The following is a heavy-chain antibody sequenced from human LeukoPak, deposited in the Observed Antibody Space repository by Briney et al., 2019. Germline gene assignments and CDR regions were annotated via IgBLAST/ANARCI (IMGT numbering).Heavy chain of an antibody. CDR3: ASNLLSAEPFYFDY. CDR2: IYPGDSDI. D-gene: IGHD1-14*01. CDR1: GYSFTNYW. Sequence: GESLKISCKGSGYSFTNYWIGWVRQMPGKGLEWMGIIYPGDSDIRYSPSFQGQVTISADKSISTAYLQWSSLKASDTAMYYCASNLLSAEPFYFDYWGQGTLVTVSS. V-gene: IGHV5-51*01. J-gene: IGHJ4*02.